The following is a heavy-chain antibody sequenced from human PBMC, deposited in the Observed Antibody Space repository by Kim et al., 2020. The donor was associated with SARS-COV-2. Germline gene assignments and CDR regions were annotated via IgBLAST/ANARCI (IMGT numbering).Heavy chain of an antibody. Sequence: TYYNPSLKSRVTISVDTSKNQFSLKLSSVTAADTAVYYCARDTRIAAALRWGQGTLVTVSS. J-gene: IGHJ4*02. V-gene: IGHV4-39*07. CDR2: T. D-gene: IGHD6-13*01. CDR3: ARDTRIAAALR.